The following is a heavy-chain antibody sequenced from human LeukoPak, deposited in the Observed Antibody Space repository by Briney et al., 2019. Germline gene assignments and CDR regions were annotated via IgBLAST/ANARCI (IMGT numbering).Heavy chain of an antibody. CDR1: GFSFSSYG. V-gene: IGHV3-30*03. J-gene: IGHJ6*02. D-gene: IGHD6-13*01. CDR2: ISYDGSNK. CDR3: ARCIAAAGTYYYYYGMDV. Sequence: PGGSLRLSCAASGFSFSSYGMHWVRQAPGKGLEWVAVISYDGSNKYYADSVKGRFTISRDNSKNTLYLQMNSLRAEDTAVYCCARCIAAAGTYYYYYGMDVWGQGTTVTVSS.